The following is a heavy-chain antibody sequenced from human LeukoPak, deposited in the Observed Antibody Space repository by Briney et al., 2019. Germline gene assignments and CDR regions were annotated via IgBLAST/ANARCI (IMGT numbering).Heavy chain of an antibody. CDR2: INNDGTRT. D-gene: IGHD3-16*01. V-gene: IGHV3-74*01. J-gene: IGHJ4*02. CDR1: GFTFSSYW. CDR3: ARGGSTYFDY. Sequence: TGGSLRLSCAASGFTFSSYWIHWVRQAPGKGLVWVSRINNDGTRTSYADSVKGRFTISRDNAKNTLYLQMNSLRAEDTAVYYCARGGSTYFDYWGQGTLVTVSS.